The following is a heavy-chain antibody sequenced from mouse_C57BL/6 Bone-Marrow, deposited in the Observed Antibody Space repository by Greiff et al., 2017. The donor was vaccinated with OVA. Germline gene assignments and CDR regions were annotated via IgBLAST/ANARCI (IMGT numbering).Heavy chain of an antibody. CDR1: GYAFTNYL. CDR3: ARRYYGSSLYYFDY. V-gene: IGHV1-54*01. CDR2: INPGSGGT. Sequence: VQLQESGAELVRPGTSVKVSCKASGYAFTNYLIEWVKQRPGQGLEWIGVINPGSGGTNYNEKVKGKATLTADKSSSTAYMQLSSLTSEDSAVYFCARRYYGSSLYYFDYWGQGTTLTVSS. D-gene: IGHD1-1*01. J-gene: IGHJ2*01.